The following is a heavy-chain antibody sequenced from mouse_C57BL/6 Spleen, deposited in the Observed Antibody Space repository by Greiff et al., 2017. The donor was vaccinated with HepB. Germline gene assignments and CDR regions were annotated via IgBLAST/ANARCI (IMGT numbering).Heavy chain of an antibody. CDR1: GFTFSSYA. Sequence: EVKLVESGEGLVKPGGSLKLSCAASGFTFSSYAMSWVRQTPEKRLEWVAYISSGGDYIYYADTVKGRFTISRDNARNTLYLQMSSLKSEDTAMYYCTRVTTVERGYYFDYWGQGTTLTVSS. J-gene: IGHJ2*01. D-gene: IGHD1-1*01. CDR2: ISSGGDYI. V-gene: IGHV5-9-1*02. CDR3: TRVTTVERGYYFDY.